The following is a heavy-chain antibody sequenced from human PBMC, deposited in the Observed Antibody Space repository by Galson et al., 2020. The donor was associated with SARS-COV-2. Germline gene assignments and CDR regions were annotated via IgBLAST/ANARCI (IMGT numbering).Heavy chain of an antibody. CDR3: AGGYCSGGSCYANWFDP. CDR1: GFTFSNYW. J-gene: IGHJ5*02. Sequence: GESLKISCAASGFTFSNYWMSWVRQAPGKGLEWVANIKKDGSEKYYLDSVKGRFTISRDNAKNSLYLQMNSLRAEDTAVYYCAGGYCSGGSCYANWFDPWGQGTLVTVSS. CDR2: IKKDGSEK. V-gene: IGHV3-7*01. D-gene: IGHD2-15*01.